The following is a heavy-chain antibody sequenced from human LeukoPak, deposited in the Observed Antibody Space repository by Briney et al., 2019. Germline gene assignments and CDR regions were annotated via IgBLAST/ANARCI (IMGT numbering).Heavy chain of an antibody. V-gene: IGHV3-53*01. CDR2: AFSDGRT. Sequence: GGSLRLSCAASGFTFSSYWMSWVRQAPGKGLEWVSIAFSDGRTFYADSVKGRFTISRDSSKNTVFLQMNSLRAEDTAVYYCARGDFDYWGQGTLVTVSS. CDR3: ARGDFDY. J-gene: IGHJ4*02. CDR1: GFTFSSYW.